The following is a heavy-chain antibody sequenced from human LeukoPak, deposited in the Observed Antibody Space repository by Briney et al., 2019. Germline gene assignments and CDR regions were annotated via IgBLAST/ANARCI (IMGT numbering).Heavy chain of an antibody. CDR1: GFTFSSYW. Sequence: GGSLRLSCAVSGFTFSSYWMHWVRQAPGKGLVWVSRIDRDGSRINYADSAKGRFTISRDNGKNTLFLQMNSLRAEDAAVYYCVRGNDYGGPHYWGQGTLVTVSS. V-gene: IGHV3-74*01. CDR3: VRGNDYGGPHY. D-gene: IGHD4-23*01. CDR2: IDRDGSRI. J-gene: IGHJ4*02.